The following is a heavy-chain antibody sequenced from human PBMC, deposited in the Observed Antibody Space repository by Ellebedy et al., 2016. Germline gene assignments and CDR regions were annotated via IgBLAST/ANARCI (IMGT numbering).Heavy chain of an antibody. CDR2: MHQSGIT. Sequence: SETLSLTCSVSGYSIRSGYYWGWIRQPPGKGLEWIGSMHQSGITYYNPSLNSRVAISIDTSKNQFSLRLRPVTAADTAVYYCARVGGSPQAVFDYWGQGALVTVSS. CDR1: GYSIRSGYY. V-gene: IGHV4-38-2*02. D-gene: IGHD1-26*01. CDR3: ARVGGSPQAVFDY. J-gene: IGHJ4*02.